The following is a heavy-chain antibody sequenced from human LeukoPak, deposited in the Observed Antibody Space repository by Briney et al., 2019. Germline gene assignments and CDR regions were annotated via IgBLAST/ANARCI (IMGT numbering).Heavy chain of an antibody. D-gene: IGHD3-3*01. CDR1: GYTLTRYG. CDR3: ARDPGSFLSGSGWLNWFEP. V-gene: IGHV1-18*01. J-gene: IGHJ5*02. Sequence: GASVKVSCKASGYTLTRYGINWVRQAPGQGLEWMGWISGYNEKTNYAQKFQGRVTMTTDTSTSTAYMELRRLRSDDTAVYYCARDPGSFLSGSGWLNWFEPWGQGTLVTVSS. CDR2: ISGYNEKT.